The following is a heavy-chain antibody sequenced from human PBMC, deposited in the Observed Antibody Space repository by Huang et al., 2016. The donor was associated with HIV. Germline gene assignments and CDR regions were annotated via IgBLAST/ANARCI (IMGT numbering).Heavy chain of an antibody. Sequence: QVQLVQSGSALKKPGASVKVSCKASGYTFTSYAMNWVRQAPGQGLEWMGGINTNTGNPTYAKGFTGRVVVSVETSVSTTYLQISSLKAEDTAVHYCARDQGFDYWGQGTLVTVSS. CDR2: INTNTGNP. CDR3: ARDQGFDY. CDR1: GYTFTSYA. J-gene: IGHJ4*02. V-gene: IGHV7-4-1*02.